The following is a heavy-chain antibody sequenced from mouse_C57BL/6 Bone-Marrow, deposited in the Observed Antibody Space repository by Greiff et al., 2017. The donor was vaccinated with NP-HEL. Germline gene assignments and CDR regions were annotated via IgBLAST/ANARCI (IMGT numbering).Heavy chain of an antibody. D-gene: IGHD1-1*01. CDR2: ISYDGSN. Sequence: ESGPGLVKPSQSLSLTCSVTGYSITSGYYWNWIRQFPGNKLEWMGYISYDGSNNYNPSLKNRISITRDTSKNQFFLKLNSVTTEDTATYYCARGVDYYGTDFDYWGQGTTLTVSS. V-gene: IGHV3-6*01. J-gene: IGHJ2*01. CDR1: GYSITSGYY. CDR3: ARGVDYYGTDFDY.